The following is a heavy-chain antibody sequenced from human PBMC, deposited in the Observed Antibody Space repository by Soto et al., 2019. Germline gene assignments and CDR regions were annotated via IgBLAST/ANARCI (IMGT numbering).Heavy chain of an antibody. CDR2: IYWDDDK. J-gene: IGHJ5*02. V-gene: IGHV2-5*02. D-gene: IGHD1-20*01. CDR1: GFSLSTSGVG. Sequence: QITLKESGPTLVKPTQTLTLTCTFSGFSLSTSGVGVGWIRQPPRKALEWLAVIYWDDDKRYSPSLQSGLTINRDTSKNQVVLTMTNMDPVDTATYYCAHLGITGTASWFDPWGQGTLVTVSS. CDR3: AHLGITGTASWFDP.